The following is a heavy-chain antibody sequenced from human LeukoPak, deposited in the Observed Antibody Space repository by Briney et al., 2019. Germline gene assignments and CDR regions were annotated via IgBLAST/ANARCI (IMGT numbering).Heavy chain of an antibody. CDR1: GFTLSSYW. CDR3: ARAVGYSYGRFEY. J-gene: IGHJ4*02. CDR2: INTDGSTT. Sequence: PGGSLRLSCAASGFTLSSYWMHWVRQAPGTGLVWVSRINTDGSTTNYADSVKGRFTISRDNAKNTLYLQMNSLRAEDTAVYYCARAVGYSYGRFEYWGQGTLVTVSS. V-gene: IGHV3-74*01. D-gene: IGHD5-18*01.